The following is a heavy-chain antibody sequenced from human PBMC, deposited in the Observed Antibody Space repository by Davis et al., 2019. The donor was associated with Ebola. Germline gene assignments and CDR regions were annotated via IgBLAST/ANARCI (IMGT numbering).Heavy chain of an antibody. CDR3: ARDPSVSALNAFDI. CDR1: GYTFTSYA. V-gene: IGHV7-4-1*02. J-gene: IGHJ3*02. D-gene: IGHD1-14*01. Sequence: ASVKVSCKASGYTFTSYAMNWVRQAPGQGLEWMGWINTNTGNPTYAQGFTGRFVFSLDTSVSTAYLQISSLKAEDTAVYYCARDPSVSALNAFDIWGQGTMVTVSS. CDR2: INTNTGNP.